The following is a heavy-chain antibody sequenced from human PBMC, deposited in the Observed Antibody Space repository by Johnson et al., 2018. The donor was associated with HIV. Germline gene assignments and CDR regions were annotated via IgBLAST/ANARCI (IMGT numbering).Heavy chain of an antibody. CDR1: GFTFSSYA. V-gene: IGHV3-30-3*01. CDR3: SRLPTGYSRDGFDI. J-gene: IGHJ3*02. D-gene: IGHD5-18*01. CDR2: ISYDGSNK. Sequence: QVQLVESGGGLVQPGGSLRLSCAASGFTFSSYAMHWVRQAPGKGLEWVAVISYDGSNKYYADSVKGRFTISRDNSKNTLYLQMNSLRAGDTAVYYCSRLPTGYSRDGFDIWGQGTMVTVSS.